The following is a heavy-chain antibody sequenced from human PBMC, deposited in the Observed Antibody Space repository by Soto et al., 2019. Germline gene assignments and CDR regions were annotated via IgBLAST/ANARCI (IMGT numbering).Heavy chain of an antibody. V-gene: IGHV1-18*01. J-gene: IGHJ6*02. D-gene: IGHD3-22*01. CDR1: GYTFTSYG. CDR2: ISAYNGNT. Sequence: ASVKVSCKASGYTFTSYGISWVRQAPGQGLEWMGWISAYNGNTNYAQKLQGRVTMTTNTSTSTAYMELRSLRSEDTAVYYCARPVYDSSGYYGMDVWGQGTTVTVSS. CDR3: ARPVYDSSGYYGMDV.